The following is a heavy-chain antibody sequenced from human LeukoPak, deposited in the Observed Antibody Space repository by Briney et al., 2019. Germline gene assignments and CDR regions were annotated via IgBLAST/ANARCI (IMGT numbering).Heavy chain of an antibody. D-gene: IGHD6-6*01. CDR3: ARDYSSWFDY. Sequence: GSLRLSCAAFGFTFSSYWIHWVRQAPGKGLVWVSIINSDGSTTNYADSVKGRFTISRDNAKNTLYLQLNSLRPEDTAVYYCARDYSSWFDYWGQGTLVTVSS. V-gene: IGHV3-74*01. CDR2: INSDGSTT. CDR1: GFTFSSYW. J-gene: IGHJ4*02.